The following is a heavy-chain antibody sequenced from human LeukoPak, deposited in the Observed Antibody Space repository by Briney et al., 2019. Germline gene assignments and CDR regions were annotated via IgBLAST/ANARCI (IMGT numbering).Heavy chain of an antibody. D-gene: IGHD2-2*01. V-gene: IGHV3-21*01. CDR3: ARDLRGYCSSTSCYWNGMDV. CDR2: ISSSSSYI. J-gene: IGHJ6*02. CDR1: GFTVSSNY. Sequence: PGGSLRLSCAASGFTVSSNYMSWVRQAPGKGLEWVSSISSSSSYIYYADSVKGRFTISRDNAKNSLYLQMNSLRAEDTAVYYCARDLRGYCSSTSCYWNGMDVWGQGTTITVSS.